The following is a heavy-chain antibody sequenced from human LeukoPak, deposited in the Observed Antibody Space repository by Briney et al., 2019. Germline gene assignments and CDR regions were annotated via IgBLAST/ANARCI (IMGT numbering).Heavy chain of an antibody. V-gene: IGHV4-31*03. CDR1: GTSISSGGYF. Sequence: PSETLSLTCTVSGTSISSGGYFWSWIRQLPGKGLEWVGYIYYSGSTYYNPSLKSRVTISVDTSTNQFSLKLSSVTAADTAVYYCARSISTMLRIPLDCWGQGTLVTVS. D-gene: IGHD3-10*01. J-gene: IGHJ4*02. CDR2: IYYSGST. CDR3: ARSISTMLRIPLDC.